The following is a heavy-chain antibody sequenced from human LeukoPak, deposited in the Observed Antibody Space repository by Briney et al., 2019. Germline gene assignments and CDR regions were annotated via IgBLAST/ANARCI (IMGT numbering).Heavy chain of an antibody. D-gene: IGHD3-3*01. CDR3: ARSYYDFWSGYYTGGAFDI. Sequence: ASVKVSCKASGYTFTGYYMHWVRQAPGQGLEWMGWINPNSGGTNYAQKFQGRDTMTRDTSISTAYMELSRLRSDDTAVYYCARSYYDFWSGYYTGGAFDIWGQGTMATVSS. CDR2: INPNSGGT. CDR1: GYTFTGYY. V-gene: IGHV1-2*02. J-gene: IGHJ3*02.